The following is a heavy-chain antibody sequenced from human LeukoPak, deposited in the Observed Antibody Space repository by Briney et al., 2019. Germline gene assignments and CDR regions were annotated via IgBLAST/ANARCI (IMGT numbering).Heavy chain of an antibody. D-gene: IGHD3-3*01. Sequence: GGSLRLSCAASGFSFPSHSFHWVRQSPGNGLEWVAYIGTSSSTIYQAESVKGRFSISRDNAKNSLFLQMDSLRVEDTAVYYCARDRGTFGVVDSWGQGTLVAVSS. V-gene: IGHV3-48*04. CDR1: GFSFPSHS. CDR2: IGTSSSTI. J-gene: IGHJ4*02. CDR3: ARDRGTFGVVDS.